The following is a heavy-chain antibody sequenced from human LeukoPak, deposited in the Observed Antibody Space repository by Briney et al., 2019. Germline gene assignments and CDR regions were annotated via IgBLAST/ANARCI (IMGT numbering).Heavy chain of an antibody. J-gene: IGHJ3*02. Sequence: SVKVSCKASGYTFTSYDINWVRQATGQGLEWMGWMNPNSGNTGYAQKFQGRVTMTRNTSISTAYMELSSLRSEDTAVYYCARGQYSSGWDDNAFDIWGQGTMVTVSS. CDR2: MNPNSGNT. D-gene: IGHD6-19*01. CDR3: ARGQYSSGWDDNAFDI. V-gene: IGHV1-8*01. CDR1: GYTFTSYD.